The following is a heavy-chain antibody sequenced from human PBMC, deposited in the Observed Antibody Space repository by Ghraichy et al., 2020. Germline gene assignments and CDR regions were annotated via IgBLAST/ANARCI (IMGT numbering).Heavy chain of an antibody. D-gene: IGHD6-19*01. CDR2: IKKDGSEK. CDR1: GFIFSGYW. J-gene: IGHJ4*02. Sequence: GGSLRLSCAASGFIFSGYWMSWVRQAPGKGLEWVANIKKDGSEKYYVESVKGRFTISRDNAKNSLSLQMNSLRAEDTAVYYCARDLGGGWYFDYWGQGTLVTGSS. V-gene: IGHV3-7*01. CDR3: ARDLGGGWYFDY.